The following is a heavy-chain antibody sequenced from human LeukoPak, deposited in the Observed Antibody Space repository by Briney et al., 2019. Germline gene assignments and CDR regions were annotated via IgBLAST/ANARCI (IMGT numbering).Heavy chain of an antibody. Sequence: ASVKVSCKASGDTFSNYPIVWVRQAPGRGLEWMGGIIPIYGTANYAQMFQGRITLTAHESTATAYLELRSLTSDDTALYFCATNTGGYNFWGFDIWGQGTLVTVSS. D-gene: IGHD3/OR15-3a*01. V-gene: IGHV1-69*13. J-gene: IGHJ5*02. CDR2: IIPIYGTA. CDR1: GDTFSNYP. CDR3: ATNTGGYNFWGFDI.